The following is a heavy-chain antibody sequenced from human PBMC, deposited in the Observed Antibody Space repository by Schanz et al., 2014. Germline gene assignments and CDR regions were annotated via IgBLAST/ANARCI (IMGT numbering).Heavy chain of an antibody. CDR2: ISSSSDYI. V-gene: IGHV3-21*02. J-gene: IGHJ6*02. D-gene: IGHD3-9*01. Sequence: EVRLVESGGGLVKPGGSLRLSCAASGFTFSSYSMSWVRQAPGKGLGWVSFISSSSDYINYADSVKGRFTISRVDAKNSVHLQMNSLRAADTAVYFCARVLGSEAIRNIDWTDYNYYGMDAWGQGTTVTVSS. CDR3: ARVLGSEAIRNIDWTDYNYYGMDA. CDR1: GFTFSSYS.